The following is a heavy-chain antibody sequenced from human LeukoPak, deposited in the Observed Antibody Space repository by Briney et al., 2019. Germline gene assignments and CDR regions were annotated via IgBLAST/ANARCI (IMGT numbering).Heavy chain of an antibody. CDR1: GFNFNSFA. J-gene: IGHJ4*02. Sequence: GRSLRLSCTASGFNFNSFAMHWVRQAPGKGPEWVAVIAYDESTEWYADSVRGRFTISRDNSKNTLYLQMNSLRVEDTALYYCARPRYYYDSSGRGVFDYWGQGTLVTVSS. D-gene: IGHD3-22*01. CDR2: IAYDESTE. CDR3: ARPRYYYDSSGRGVFDY. V-gene: IGHV3-30*04.